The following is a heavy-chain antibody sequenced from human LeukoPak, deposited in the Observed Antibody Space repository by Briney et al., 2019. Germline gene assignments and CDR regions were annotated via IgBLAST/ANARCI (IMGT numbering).Heavy chain of an antibody. D-gene: IGHD3-3*01. V-gene: IGHV4-59*01. J-gene: IGHJ5*02. CDR2: IYYSGST. Sequence: SETLSLTCTPPPPSISSYYWSWIRQPPGKGLEWIGYIYYSGSTNYNPSLKSRVTISVDTSKNQFSLKLSSVTAADTAVYYCARGSPGGITIFGVVTPMPNWFDPWGQGTLVTVSS. CDR1: PPSISSYY. CDR3: ARGSPGGITIFGVVTPMPNWFDP.